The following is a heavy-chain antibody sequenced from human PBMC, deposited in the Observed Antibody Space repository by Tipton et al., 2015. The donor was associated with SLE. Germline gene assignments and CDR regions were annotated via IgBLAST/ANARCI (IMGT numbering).Heavy chain of an antibody. CDR2: IYYAGST. CDR3: ARSPRGTSWLFDY. CDR1: GGSINNYY. Sequence: LRLSCTVAGGSINNYYWSWLRQPPGKELEWIGYIYYAGSTNYNPSLKTRVTMSVDTSMNKFSLKLTSLTPADTAAYFCARSPRGTSWLFDYWGQGALVTVSS. J-gene: IGHJ4*02. V-gene: IGHV4-59*13. D-gene: IGHD2-2*01.